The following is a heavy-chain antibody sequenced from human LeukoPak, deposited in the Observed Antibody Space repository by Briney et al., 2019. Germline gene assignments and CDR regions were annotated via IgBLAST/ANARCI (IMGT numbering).Heavy chain of an antibody. D-gene: IGHD6-19*01. J-gene: IGHJ1*01. CDR1: GFTFSSYA. CDR2: ISGSGGST. Sequence: PGGSLILSCAASGFTFSSYAMSWVRQAPGKGLEWVSAISGSGGSTYYADSVKGRFTISRDNSKNTLYLQMNSLRAEATAVYYCAKDSSGWYLASFPHWGPGTLVTVSS. V-gene: IGHV3-23*01. CDR3: AKDSSGWYLASFPH.